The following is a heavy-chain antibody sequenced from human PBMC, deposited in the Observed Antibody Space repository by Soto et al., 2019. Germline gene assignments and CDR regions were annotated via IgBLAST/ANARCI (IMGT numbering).Heavy chain of an antibody. CDR2: IKPDGSDT. CDR3: ASGTNGAFFSY. J-gene: IGHJ4*02. D-gene: IGHD2-8*01. Sequence: GGSLRLSCAASGFTFSSYWMTWVRQAPGKGLEFLATIKPDGSDTYYVDSVKGRFTISRDNAKNSLSLQMNSLRAEDTAVYYCASGTNGAFFSYWGQGTLVPGSS. CDR1: GFTFSSYW. V-gene: IGHV3-7*03.